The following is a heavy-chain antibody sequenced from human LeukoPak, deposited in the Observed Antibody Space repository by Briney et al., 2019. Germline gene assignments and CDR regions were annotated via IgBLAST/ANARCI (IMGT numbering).Heavy chain of an antibody. J-gene: IGHJ4*02. Sequence: SGTLSLTCAVSGGSISSSNWWSWVRQPPGKGLEGIGEIYHSGSTNYNPSLKSRVTISVDNTKNQFSLKLSSVTAADTAVYYCARDSVYSGSSLDYGGQGALVTVSS. D-gene: IGHD1-26*01. CDR2: IYHSGST. V-gene: IGHV4-4*02. CDR1: GGSISSSNW. CDR3: ARDSVYSGSSLDY.